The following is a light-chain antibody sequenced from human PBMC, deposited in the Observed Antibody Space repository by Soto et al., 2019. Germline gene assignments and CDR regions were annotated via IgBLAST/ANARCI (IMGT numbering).Light chain of an antibody. CDR2: DNS. CDR1: SSNIGNNY. J-gene: IGLJ2*01. Sequence: QSVLTQPPSVSAAPGQKVTISCSGSSSNIGNNYVSWYQQLPGTAPKLLIYDNSKRPSGIPDRFSGSKSGTSATLGITGLQTGDEADYYCGTWDTSLSAAPVVFGGGTKLTV. CDR3: GTWDTSLSAAPVV. V-gene: IGLV1-51*01.